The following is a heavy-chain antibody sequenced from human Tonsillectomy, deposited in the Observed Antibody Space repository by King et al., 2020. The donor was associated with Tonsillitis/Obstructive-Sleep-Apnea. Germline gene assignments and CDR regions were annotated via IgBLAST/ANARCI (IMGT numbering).Heavy chain of an antibody. D-gene: IGHD3-3*01. V-gene: IGHV3-33*01. CDR3: ARGNDFWSGLFDY. CDR1: GFTFRSYG. J-gene: IGHJ4*02. CDR2: IWYDGSNK. Sequence: VQLVESGGGVVQPGRSLGLSCAASGFTFRSYGMHWVRQAPGKGLEWVAVIWYDGSNKYYADSVMGRFTISRDNSKNTLYLQMNSLRAEDTAVYYCARGNDFWSGLFDYWGQGTLVTVSS.